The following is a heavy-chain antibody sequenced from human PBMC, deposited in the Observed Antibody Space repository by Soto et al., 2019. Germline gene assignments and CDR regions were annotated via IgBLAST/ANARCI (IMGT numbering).Heavy chain of an antibody. CDR3: ARLYYDYV. J-gene: IGHJ6*02. CDR2: VSLDSDTI. V-gene: IGHV3-48*02. Sequence: QLVESGGGLVRLGGSLRLACRASGYDFRTYSMNWVRQAPGQGLEWIAYVSLDSDTIQYADSVKGRFTISRDDAENSLYLQMDSLRDEDTATYYCARLYYDYVWGQGTTATVSS. CDR1: GYDFRTYS. D-gene: IGHD3-3*01.